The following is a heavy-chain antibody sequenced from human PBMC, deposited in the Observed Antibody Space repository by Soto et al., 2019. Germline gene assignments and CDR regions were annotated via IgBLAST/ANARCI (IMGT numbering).Heavy chain of an antibody. V-gene: IGHV3-21*01. Sequence: EVQLVESGGGLVKPGGSLRLSCAASGFTFSTYSMNWVRQAPGKVPEWVSSISSRSDYISYADSVKGRFTISRDHAKNSLYLEMNSMSVEDTAVYYCARGEEVYTQPFDCWGQGTLVTVSS. CDR3: ARGEEVYTQPFDC. CDR1: GFTFSTYS. CDR2: ISSRSDYI. J-gene: IGHJ4*02. D-gene: IGHD1-20*01.